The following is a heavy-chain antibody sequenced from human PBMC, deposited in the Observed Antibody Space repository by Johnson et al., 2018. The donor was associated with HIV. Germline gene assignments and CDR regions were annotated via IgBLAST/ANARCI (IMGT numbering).Heavy chain of an antibody. V-gene: IGHV3-30-3*01. J-gene: IGHJ3*02. Sequence: QVQLVEFGGGVVQPGRSLRLSCAASGFTFSSYAMHWVRQAPGKGLEWVAVISYDGSNKYYADSVKGRFTISRDNSKNTLYLQMNSLRAEDTAVYYCARDISPFYDSSGSDAFDIWGQGTMVTVSS. CDR3: ARDISPFYDSSGSDAFDI. CDR2: ISYDGSNK. CDR1: GFTFSSYA. D-gene: IGHD3-22*01.